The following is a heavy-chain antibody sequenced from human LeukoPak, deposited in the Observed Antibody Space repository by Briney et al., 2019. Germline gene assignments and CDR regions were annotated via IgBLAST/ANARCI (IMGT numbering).Heavy chain of an antibody. V-gene: IGHV3-13*01. CDR2: IGTSNDR. D-gene: IGHD2-21*02. CDR3: TRTRAHCAGDGDCHFDF. J-gene: IGHJ4*02. Sequence: GGSLRLSCAASGFTFSIYDMHWVRQPPGGGLEWVSTIGTSNDRFYTDSVKGRFTISREDAKNSLSLQMNNLNAGDTAVYYCTRTRAHCAGDGDCHFDFWGQGALVAVSS. CDR1: GFTFSIYD.